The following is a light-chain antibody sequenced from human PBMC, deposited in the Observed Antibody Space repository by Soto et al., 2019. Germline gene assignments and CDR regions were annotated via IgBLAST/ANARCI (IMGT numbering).Light chain of an antibody. V-gene: IGKV1-5*01. CDR3: QQYDSMPGT. Sequence: DIHLTQSPSTLSAYVGDRVTIPCRASQSIIACLSWYQQKPGKAPRLLLHDASGLANGVPSRFCGSGAGTEFTLTSSRLRPEDSGTYYCQQYDSMPGTFGQGTKVEIK. CDR2: DAS. CDR1: QSIIAC. J-gene: IGKJ2*01.